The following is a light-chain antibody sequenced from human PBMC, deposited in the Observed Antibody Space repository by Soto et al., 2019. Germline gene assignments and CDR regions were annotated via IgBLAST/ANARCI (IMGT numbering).Light chain of an antibody. Sequence: DIVMTQSPDSQAVSLGERATINCKSSQSVLYSSNNKNYLAWYQQKPGQPPKLLIYWASTRESGVPDRFSGSGSGTDFTLTISSLQAEDVAVYYCQQYYSTLPTFGPGTKVDIK. CDR3: QQYYSTLPT. CDR2: WAS. CDR1: QSVLYSSNNKNY. J-gene: IGKJ3*01. V-gene: IGKV4-1*01.